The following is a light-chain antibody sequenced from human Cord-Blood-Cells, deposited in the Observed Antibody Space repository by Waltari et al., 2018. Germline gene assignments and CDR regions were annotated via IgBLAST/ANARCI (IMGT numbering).Light chain of an antibody. J-gene: IGKJ1*01. CDR2: DAS. CDR3: QQYNSYSLWT. Sequence: DIQMTQSPSTLSASVGDRVTITCRASQSISSWLAWYQQKPGKAPKLLIYDASSLESGGPSRFSGSGSGTEFTLTISSLQPDDFATYYCQQYNSYSLWTFGQGTKVEIE. CDR1: QSISSW. V-gene: IGKV1-5*01.